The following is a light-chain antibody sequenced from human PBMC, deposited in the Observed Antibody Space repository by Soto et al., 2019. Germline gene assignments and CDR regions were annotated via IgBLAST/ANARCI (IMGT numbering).Light chain of an antibody. V-gene: IGKV3-20*01. CDR1: QSVRSSY. J-gene: IGKJ4*01. Sequence: EIVLTQSPGILSLSPGERATLSCRASQSVRSSYLAWFQQKPGQAPRLLIYGASSRDTGIPDRFSGSGSGTDFTLTISRLEPEDFALYYCQQYGTNPKTFGGGTKVEIK. CDR3: QQYGTNPKT. CDR2: GAS.